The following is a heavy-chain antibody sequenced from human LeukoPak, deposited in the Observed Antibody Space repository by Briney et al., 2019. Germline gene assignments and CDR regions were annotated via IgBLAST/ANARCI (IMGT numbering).Heavy chain of an antibody. Sequence: ASVKVSCKASGYTFTSYGISWVRQAPGQGLEWMEWISAYNGNTNYAQKLQDRVTMTTDTSTSTAYMELKTLRSDDTAVYFCARAGYSRFVDDLDYWGQGTLVTVSS. V-gene: IGHV1-18*01. CDR2: ISAYNGNT. CDR3: ARAGYSRFVDDLDY. D-gene: IGHD1-26*01. J-gene: IGHJ4*02. CDR1: GYTFTSYG.